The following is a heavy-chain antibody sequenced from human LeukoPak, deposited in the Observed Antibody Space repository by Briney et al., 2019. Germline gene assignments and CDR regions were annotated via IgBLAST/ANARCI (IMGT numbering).Heavy chain of an antibody. CDR2: INSDGSST. D-gene: IGHD2-15*01. CDR1: GFTFSSYW. CDR3: ARDLGYCSGGSCSPYNWFDP. V-gene: IGHV3-74*01. J-gene: IGHJ5*02. Sequence: PGGSLRLSCAASGFTFSSYWMHWVRQAPGKGLVWVSRINSDGSSTSYADSVKGRFTISRDNAKNTLYLQMNSLRAEDTAVYYCARDLGYCSGGSCSPYNWFDPWGQGTLVTVSS.